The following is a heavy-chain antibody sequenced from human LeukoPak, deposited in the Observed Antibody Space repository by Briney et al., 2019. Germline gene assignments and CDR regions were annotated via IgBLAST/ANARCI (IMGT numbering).Heavy chain of an antibody. Sequence: SVKVSCKASGYTFNNYGVTWVRQAPGQGLEWMGWISTNTGNPTLAQGFTGRFVFSLDTSVGTTYLQISSLKTEDTAVYYCARGGYSRGQGSPFDYWGQGTLVTVSS. D-gene: IGHD6-19*01. CDR2: ISTNTGNP. CDR3: ARGGYSRGQGSPFDY. V-gene: IGHV7-4-1*02. J-gene: IGHJ4*02. CDR1: GYTFNNYG.